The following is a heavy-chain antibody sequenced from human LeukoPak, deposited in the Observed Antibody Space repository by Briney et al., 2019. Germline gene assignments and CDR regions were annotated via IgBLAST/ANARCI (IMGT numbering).Heavy chain of an antibody. Sequence: ASVKVSCKASGYTFTSYGISWVRQAPGQGLEWMGWISAYNGNTNYAQKLQGRVTMTTDTSTSTAYMELRSLRSDDTAVYYCARDRAVLRYFDWSSWPGAFDIWGQGTMVTVSS. V-gene: IGHV1-18*01. CDR2: ISAYNGNT. CDR1: GYTFTSYG. J-gene: IGHJ3*02. D-gene: IGHD3-9*01. CDR3: ARDRAVLRYFDWSSWPGAFDI.